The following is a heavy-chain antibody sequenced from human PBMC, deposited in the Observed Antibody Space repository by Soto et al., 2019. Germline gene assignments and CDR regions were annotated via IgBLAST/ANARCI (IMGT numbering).Heavy chain of an antibody. J-gene: IGHJ6*03. CDR2: IYYSGST. D-gene: IGHD3-10*01. CDR1: GGSISSYY. V-gene: IGHV4-59*01. Sequence: TLSLTCTVSGGSISSYYWSWIRQPPGKGLEWIGYIYYSGSTNYNPSLKSRVTISVDTSKNQFSLKLSSVTAADTAVYYCARGSDGYYYYYMDVWGKGTTVTVSS. CDR3: ARGSDGYYYYYMDV.